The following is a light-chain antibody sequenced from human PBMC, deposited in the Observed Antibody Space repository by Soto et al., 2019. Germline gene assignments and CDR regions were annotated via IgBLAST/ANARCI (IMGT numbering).Light chain of an antibody. CDR2: GAS. CDR3: HHYGYGADT. Sequence: LILTQSPGTLSLSPGERATLSCRASESVRNNSLAWYQQHPGQAPRLLIFGASSRATGIPDRFTGTGSGADFSLTISRLEPDDSAVYFCHHYGYGADTFGQGIKLEFK. J-gene: IGKJ2*01. V-gene: IGKV3-20*01. CDR1: ESVRNNS.